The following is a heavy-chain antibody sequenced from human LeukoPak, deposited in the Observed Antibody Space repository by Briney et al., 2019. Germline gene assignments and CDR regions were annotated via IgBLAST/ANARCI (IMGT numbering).Heavy chain of an antibody. CDR3: AKSVASSGYYYFFGAFDI. CDR1: GFTFGSYG. V-gene: IGHV3-30*02. D-gene: IGHD3-22*01. Sequence: GGSLRLSCAASGFTFGSYGMHWVRQAPGKGLEWVTFIRSDGSNKYYADSVKGRFTISRDNSKNTLYLQMNSLRAEDTAVYYCAKSVASSGYYYFFGAFDIWGQGTMVTVSS. CDR2: IRSDGSNK. J-gene: IGHJ3*02.